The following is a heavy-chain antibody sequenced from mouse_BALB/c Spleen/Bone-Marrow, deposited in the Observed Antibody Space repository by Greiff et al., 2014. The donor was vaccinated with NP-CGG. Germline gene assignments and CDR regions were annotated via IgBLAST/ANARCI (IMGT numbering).Heavy chain of an antibody. D-gene: IGHD3-2*01. CDR1: GYTFTSYW. Sequence: VQGVESGAELVKPGASVKLSCKTSGYTFTSYWIQWVKQRPGQGLGWIGEIFPGTGTTYYNEKFKGKATLTIDTSSSTAYMQLSSLTSEDSAVYFCASRDSSGYVPDYWGQGTTLTVSS. V-gene: IGHV1S132*01. CDR2: IFPGTGTT. J-gene: IGHJ2*01. CDR3: ASRDSSGYVPDY.